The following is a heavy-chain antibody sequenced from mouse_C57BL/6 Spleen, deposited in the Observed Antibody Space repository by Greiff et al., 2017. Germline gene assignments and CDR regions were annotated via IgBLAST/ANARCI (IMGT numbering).Heavy chain of an antibody. D-gene: IGHD2-2*01. Sequence: QVQLKQSGPELVKPGASVKISCKASGYAFSSSWMNWVKQRPGKGLEWIGRIYPGDGDTNYNGKFKGKATLTADKSSSTAYMQLSSLTSEDSAVYFCARGSMVTTVMDYWGQGTSVTVSS. CDR2: IYPGDGDT. CDR3: ARGSMVTTVMDY. CDR1: GYAFSSSW. J-gene: IGHJ4*01. V-gene: IGHV1-82*01.